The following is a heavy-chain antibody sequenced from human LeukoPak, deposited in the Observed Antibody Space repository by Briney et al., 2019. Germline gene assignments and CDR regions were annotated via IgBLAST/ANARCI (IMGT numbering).Heavy chain of an antibody. CDR2: IWYDGSNK. CDR1: GFTFRSYG. D-gene: IGHD1-26*01. CDR3: ARDSATREGFDY. Sequence: GRSLRLSCAASGFTFRSYGMHWVRQAPGKGLEWVAGIWYDGSNKYYTDSVKGRFTISRDNSKNTLYLQMNSLRAEDTSLYYCARDSATREGFDYWGQGTLVTVSS. V-gene: IGHV3-33*01. J-gene: IGHJ4*02.